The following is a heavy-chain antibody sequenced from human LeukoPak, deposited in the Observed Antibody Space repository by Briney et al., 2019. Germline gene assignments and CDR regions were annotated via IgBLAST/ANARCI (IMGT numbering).Heavy chain of an antibody. V-gene: IGHV3-30*04. CDR1: GFTFSSYA. Sequence: GRSLRLSCAASGFTFSSYAMHWVRQAPGKGLEWVAVISYDGSNKYYADSVKGRFTISRDNSKNTLYPQMNSLRAEDTAVYYCAREGLYSYGPFDYWGQGTLVTVSS. D-gene: IGHD5-18*01. J-gene: IGHJ4*02. CDR2: ISYDGSNK. CDR3: AREGLYSYGPFDY.